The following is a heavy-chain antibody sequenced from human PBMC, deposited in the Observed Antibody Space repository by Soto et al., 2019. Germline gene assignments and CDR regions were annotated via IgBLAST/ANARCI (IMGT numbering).Heavy chain of an antibody. D-gene: IGHD5-18*01. J-gene: IGHJ4*02. CDR1: GGSIINYY. CDR2: ISYIGTT. V-gene: IGHV4-59*01. CDR3: VRGGGGYGNGMIDF. Sequence: SETLSLTCTVSGGSIINYYWSWIRQSPGKGLEWIGYISYIGTTNYNPSLKSRVTISVDTSKNQFSLRLTSVTAADTAVYSCVRGGGGYGNGMIDFWGQGTPVTVSS.